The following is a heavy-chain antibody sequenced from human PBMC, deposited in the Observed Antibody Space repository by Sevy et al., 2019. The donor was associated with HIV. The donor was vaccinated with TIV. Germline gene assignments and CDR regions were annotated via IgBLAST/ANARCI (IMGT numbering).Heavy chain of an antibody. CDR2: ISSSSRYI. CDR1: GFTFSDYY. CDR3: ARDMAYGSGSIVYDY. D-gene: IGHD3-10*01. Sequence: GGSLRLSCAASGFTFSDYYMSWVRQAPGKGLEWVSSISSSSRYIFYADSVKGRFTISRDNARNSLYLQMNSLRAEDTAVYYCARDMAYGSGSIVYDYWGQGTLVTVSS. V-gene: IGHV3-21*01. J-gene: IGHJ4*02.